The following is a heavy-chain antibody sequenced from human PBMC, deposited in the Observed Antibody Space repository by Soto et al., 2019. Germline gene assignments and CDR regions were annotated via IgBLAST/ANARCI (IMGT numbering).Heavy chain of an antibody. CDR1: GASMSGYY. D-gene: IGHD5-12*01. J-gene: IGHJ4*02. V-gene: IGHV4-59*01. Sequence: KPSETLSLTCNVSGASMSGYYWSWIRQPPGKGLDWIGYLYYSGSTNYNPSLKSRVTMSLDTSKNQFSLKLTSVTAADTAVYYCARGSSGYSNIWGRGTLVTVSS. CDR2: LYYSGST. CDR3: ARGSSGYSNI.